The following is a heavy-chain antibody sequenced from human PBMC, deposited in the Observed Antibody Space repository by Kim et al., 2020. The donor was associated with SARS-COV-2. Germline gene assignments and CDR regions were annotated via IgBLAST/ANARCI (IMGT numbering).Heavy chain of an antibody. CDR3: ARDGGLGYYYDSSGYLHDAFVI. J-gene: IGHJ3*02. CDR1: GGSISSYY. V-gene: IGHV4-59*01. CDR2: IYYSGST. D-gene: IGHD3-22*01. Sequence: SETLSLTCTVSGGSISSYYWSWIRQLPGKGLEWIGYIYYSGSTNYNPSLKSRVTISVDTSKNQFSLKLSSVTAADTAVYYCARDGGLGYYYDSSGYLHDAFVIWGQGTMVTVSS.